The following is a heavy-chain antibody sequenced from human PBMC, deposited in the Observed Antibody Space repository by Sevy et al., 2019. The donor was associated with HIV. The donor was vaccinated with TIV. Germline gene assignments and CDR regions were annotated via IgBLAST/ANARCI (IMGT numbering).Heavy chain of an antibody. CDR2: ISYDGSNK. CDR1: GFTFSSYA. V-gene: IGHV3-30-3*01. J-gene: IGHJ5*02. CDR3: ASDWYYYDSSGYPLLSDGYNWFDP. D-gene: IGHD3-22*01. Sequence: GGSLRLSCAASGFTFSSYAMHWVRQAPGKGLEWVAVISYDGSNKYYADSVKGRFTISRDNSKNTLYLQMNSLRAEDTAVYYYASDWYYYDSSGYPLLSDGYNWFDPWGQGTLVTVSS.